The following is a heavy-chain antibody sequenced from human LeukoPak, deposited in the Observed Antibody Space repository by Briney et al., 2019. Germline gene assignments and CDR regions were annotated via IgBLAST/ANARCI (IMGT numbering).Heavy chain of an antibody. Sequence: SETLSLTCTVSGGSTSSYYWSWIRQPPGKGLEWIGYIYYSGDTSYSPSLKSRVTISVDTSKNQFSLKLSSVTAADTAVYYCATCNGGSCYSDLDAFDIWGQGTMVTVSS. D-gene: IGHD2-15*01. V-gene: IGHV4-59*01. CDR1: GGSTSSYY. J-gene: IGHJ3*02. CDR2: IYYSGDT. CDR3: ATCNGGSCYSDLDAFDI.